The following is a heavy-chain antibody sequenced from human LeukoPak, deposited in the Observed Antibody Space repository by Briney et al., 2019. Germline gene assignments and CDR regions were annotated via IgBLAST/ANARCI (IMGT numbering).Heavy chain of an antibody. D-gene: IGHD3-22*01. CDR2: ISGSGGST. CDR1: GFTFSSYA. V-gene: IGHV3-23*01. J-gene: IGHJ5*02. CDR3: ATSLDYYDSSGYYNNWFDP. Sequence: GGSLRLSCAASGFTFSSYAMSWVRQAPGKGLEWVSAISGSGGSTYYADSVKGRFTISRDNSKNTLYLQMNSLRAEDTAVYCCATSLDYYDSSGYYNNWFDPWGQGTLVTVSS.